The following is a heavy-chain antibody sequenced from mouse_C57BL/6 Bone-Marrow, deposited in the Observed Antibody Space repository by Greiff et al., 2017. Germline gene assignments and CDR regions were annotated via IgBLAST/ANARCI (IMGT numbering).Heavy chain of an antibody. J-gene: IGHJ4*01. CDR1: GFSLTSYG. V-gene: IGHV2-6-1*01. CDR2: IWRDGGT. D-gene: IGHD2-10*02. CDR3: ARHRGYGWYMDD. Sequence: VQLVESGPGLVAPSPSLSITCTVSGFSLTSYGVHWVRQPPGKGLEWLVVIWRDGGTTYNSALDSRLSISTANSKSHVFLQMHSLQTDATAMYYGARHRGYGWYMDDWGTGTSVTVSS.